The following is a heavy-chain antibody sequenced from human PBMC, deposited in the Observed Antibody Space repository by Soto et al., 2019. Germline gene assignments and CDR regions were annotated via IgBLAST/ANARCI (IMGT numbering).Heavy chain of an antibody. CDR2: ISYDGSNK. CDR1: GCTFSSYA. V-gene: IGHV3-30-3*01. CDR3: ARDAAYRRSIEARPLDY. J-gene: IGHJ4*02. Sequence: GSLRASCAASGCTFSSYAMHWVRQAPGKGLEWVAVISYDGSNKYYADSVKVRFTISRDNSKNTLYLQMNSLRAEDTAVYYCARDAAYRRSIEARPLDYWGQGTMVTV. D-gene: IGHD6-6*01.